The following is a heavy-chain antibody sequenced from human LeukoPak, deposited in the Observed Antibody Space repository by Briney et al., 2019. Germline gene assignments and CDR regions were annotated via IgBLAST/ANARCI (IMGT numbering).Heavy chain of an antibody. CDR3: ARDEWGDAFDI. V-gene: IGHV3-21*01. CDR1: GFTFSSYS. J-gene: IGHJ3*02. D-gene: IGHD1-26*01. Sequence: GGSLRLSCAASGFTFSSYSMNWVRQAPGKGLEWVSSISSSSSYIHSADSVRGRFTISRDNAKNSLFLQMNSLSAEDTAVYYCARDEWGDAFDIWGQGTMATVFS. CDR2: ISSSSSYI.